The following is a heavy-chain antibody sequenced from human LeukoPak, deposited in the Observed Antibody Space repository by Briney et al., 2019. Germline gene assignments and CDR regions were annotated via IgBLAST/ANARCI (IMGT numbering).Heavy chain of an antibody. CDR1: GFTVSSNY. CDR3: ARSQGGTMSLRHFDL. CDR2: INSGGNA. D-gene: IGHD3-22*01. Sequence: GGSLRLSCAASGFTVSSNYMNWVRQAPGKGLEWVSVINSGGNAYYAVSVKGRFTISRDNSKNMLYLQMNSLRADDTAVYYCARSQGGTMSLRHFDLWGRGTLVTVSS. J-gene: IGHJ2*01. V-gene: IGHV3-53*01.